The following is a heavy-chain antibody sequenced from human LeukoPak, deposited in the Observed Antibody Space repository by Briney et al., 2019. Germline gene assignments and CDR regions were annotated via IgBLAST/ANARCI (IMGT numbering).Heavy chain of an antibody. CDR2: ISAYNGHT. CDR1: VYSFSNYD. J-gene: IGHJ4*02. D-gene: IGHD4-17*01. Sequence: ASVKVSCKASVYSFSNYDITWVRQAPGQGLEWMGWISAYNGHTKYEQKFQGRVTVTTDTSTSTAYMELRGLRSDDTAVYYCAREGADYGDYAMSWGYWGQGTLVTVSS. V-gene: IGHV1-18*01. CDR3: AREGADYGDYAMSWGY.